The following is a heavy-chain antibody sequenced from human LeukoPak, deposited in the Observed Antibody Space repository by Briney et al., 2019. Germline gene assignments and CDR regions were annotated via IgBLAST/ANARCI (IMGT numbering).Heavy chain of an antibody. CDR2: IYYSGST. CDR3: ARQLRLVRSLYYYYYHMDV. V-gene: IGHV4-59*08. Sequence: SETLSLTCTVSGGSISSYYWSWIRQPPGKGLEWIGYIYYSGSTNYNPSLKSRVTISVDTSKNQFSLKLSSVTAADTAVYYCARQLRLVRSLYYYYYHMDVWGKGTTVTVSS. J-gene: IGHJ6*03. CDR1: GGSISSYY. D-gene: IGHD6-6*01.